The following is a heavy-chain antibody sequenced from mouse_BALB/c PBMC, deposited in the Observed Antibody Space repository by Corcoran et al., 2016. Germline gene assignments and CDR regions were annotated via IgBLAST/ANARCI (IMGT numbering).Heavy chain of an antibody. CDR3: AREPYCHYY. CDR1: GYNLTNYG. V-gene: IGHV9-1*02. D-gene: IGHD2-10*01. Sequence: QIKLVQSGHKMKKPGDTVKISCKASGYNLTNYGMNWVKQATGKVLKRMGWINTYTGEPSYADDFKGRFAFSLETSASTAYLQINNLKNEDMATYFCAREPYCHYYWGQGTTLPVSS. CDR2: INTYTGEP. J-gene: IGHJ2*01.